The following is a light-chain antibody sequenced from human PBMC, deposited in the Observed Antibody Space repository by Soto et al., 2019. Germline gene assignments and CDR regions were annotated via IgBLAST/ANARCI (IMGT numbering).Light chain of an antibody. CDR2: GAS. Sequence: EIVLTQSPGTLSLSPGERATLSCRASQSVYSNYLAWYQQKPGQTPRLLIYGASSRATGIPDRFSGSVSGTDFTLTISRLETEDCAVYYCQQYDNSPFTFAPGTKVYVK. V-gene: IGKV3-20*01. J-gene: IGKJ3*01. CDR3: QQYDNSPFT. CDR1: QSVYSNY.